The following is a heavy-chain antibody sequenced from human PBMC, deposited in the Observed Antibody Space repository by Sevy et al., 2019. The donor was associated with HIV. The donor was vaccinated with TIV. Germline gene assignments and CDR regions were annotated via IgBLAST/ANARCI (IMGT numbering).Heavy chain of an antibody. V-gene: IGHV4-4*07. CDR2: IYTSGST. CDR1: GGSISSYY. D-gene: IGHD3-22*01. J-gene: IGHJ6*02. Sequence: SETLSLTCTVSGGSISSYYWSWIRQPAGKGLEWIGRIYTSGSTNYNPSLKSRVTMSVDTSKNQFSLKLSSVTAADTAVYYCVRDPYYYDSSGYYYNYYYGMDVWGQGTTVTVSS. CDR3: VRDPYYYDSSGYYYNYYYGMDV.